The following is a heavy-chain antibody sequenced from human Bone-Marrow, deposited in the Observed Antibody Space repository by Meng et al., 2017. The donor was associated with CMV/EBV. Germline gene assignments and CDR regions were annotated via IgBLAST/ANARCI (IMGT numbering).Heavy chain of an antibody. Sequence: SVKVSCKASGGTFSSYAISWVRQAPGQGLEWMGGIIPIFGTANYAQKFQGRVTITTDESTSTAFMELSSLRSEDTAVYYCARANSSSWYGGDYYYYGMDVWGQGTTVTVSS. CDR3: ARANSSSWYGGDYYYYGMDV. CDR1: GGTFSSYA. V-gene: IGHV1-69*05. CDR2: IIPIFGTA. D-gene: IGHD6-13*01. J-gene: IGHJ6*02.